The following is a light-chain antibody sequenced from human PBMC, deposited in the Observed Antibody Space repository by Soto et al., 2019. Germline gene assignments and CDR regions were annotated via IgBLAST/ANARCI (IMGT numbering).Light chain of an antibody. J-gene: IGLJ2*01. CDR3: QTWGTDIPVV. Sequence: QAVVTQPPSASASLGASVKLTCTLNSGHSNYAIAWHQRQPEKGPRYLMKLNSDGTHSKGDGIPDRFSGSSSGAERYLTISSLQSEDEADYYCQTWGTDIPVVFGGGTQLTVL. V-gene: IGLV4-69*01. CDR1: SGHSNYA. CDR2: LNSDGTH.